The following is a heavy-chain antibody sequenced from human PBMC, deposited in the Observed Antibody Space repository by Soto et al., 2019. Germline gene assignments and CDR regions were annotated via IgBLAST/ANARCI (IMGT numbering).Heavy chain of an antibody. Sequence: GASVKVACKASGYTFSDYYIHWVRQAPGQGLEWMGWINPNSGGTKYAPKFQGGVTMTRDTSITTAYMELSGLRSGDTAVYYCAREPATAKPEGVDFWGHGTQVTVSS. CDR2: INPNSGGT. V-gene: IGHV1-2*02. CDR1: GYTFSDYY. J-gene: IGHJ4*01. CDR3: AREPATAKPEGVDF. D-gene: IGHD1-1*01.